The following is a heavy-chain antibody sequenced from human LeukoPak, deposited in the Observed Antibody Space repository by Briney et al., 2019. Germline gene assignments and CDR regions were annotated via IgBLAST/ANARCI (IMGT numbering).Heavy chain of an antibody. J-gene: IGHJ6*04. CDR2: IKEDGSEK. Sequence: GGSLRLSCAASGFTFTSFWMSWVRQAPGKGLEWVANIKEDGSEKYYVDSVRGRFTISRDDAKNSVYLQMHSLRAEDSAVYYCARDRFGGMDVWGKGTSVTVSS. D-gene: IGHD4-23*01. CDR1: GFTFTSFW. V-gene: IGHV3-7*01. CDR3: ARDRFGGMDV.